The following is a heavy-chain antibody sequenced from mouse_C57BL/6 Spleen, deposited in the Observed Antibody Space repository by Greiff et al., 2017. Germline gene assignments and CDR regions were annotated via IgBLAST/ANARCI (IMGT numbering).Heavy chain of an antibody. Sequence: VQLQQPGAELVMPGASVTLSCKASGYTFTSYWMHWVKQRPGQGLEWIGEIDPADSGTNYNQKFKGKATLTADKSSSTAYMQLSSLTSEDSAVYYCARLGGSRYLGGWGKGTTVTVSS. J-gene: IGHJ1*03. CDR3: ARLGGSRYLGG. D-gene: IGHD1-1*01. CDR2: IDPADSGT. CDR1: GYTFTSYW. V-gene: IGHV1-69*01.